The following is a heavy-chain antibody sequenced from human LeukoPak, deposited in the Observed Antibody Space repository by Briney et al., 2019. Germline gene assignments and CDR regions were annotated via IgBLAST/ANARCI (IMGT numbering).Heavy chain of an antibody. V-gene: IGHV3-49*04. CDR2: IRSRAAGGAL. CDR3: TREEGHKSHC. Sequence: GGSLRLSCSASGFTFGDYAMSWVRQAPGKGLEWVGFIRSRAAGGALEHAASVEGRFLISRDDSKGIAYLQMNSLRPEDTAVYYCTREEGHKSHCWGQGTLVTVSS. J-gene: IGHJ4*02. CDR1: GFTFGDYA.